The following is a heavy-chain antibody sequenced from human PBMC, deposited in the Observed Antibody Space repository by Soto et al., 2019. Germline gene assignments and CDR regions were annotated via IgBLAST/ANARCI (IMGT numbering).Heavy chain of an antibody. CDR2: INAGNGNT. J-gene: IGHJ4*02. V-gene: IGHV1-3*01. CDR1: GYTFTSYA. CDR3: ARGARHLIDY. Sequence: GASVKVSWQASGYTFTSYAMHLVRPAPGQRLEWMGWINAGNGNTKYSQKFQGRVTITRDTSASTAYMEVSSLRSEDTAVYYCARGARHLIDYWGQGTLVTVSS. D-gene: IGHD1-26*01.